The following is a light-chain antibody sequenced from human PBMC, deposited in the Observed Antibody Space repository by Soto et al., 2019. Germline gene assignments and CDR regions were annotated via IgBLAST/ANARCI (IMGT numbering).Light chain of an antibody. Sequence: EIVLKLSPVTLSLTTGERATLFCRASQSVISSYLAWYQQKPGQAPRLLIYGASSRATGIPDRFSGSGSGTDFTLTISRLEPEDFAVYYCQHYASSPRTFGQGTKVDI. CDR3: QHYASSPRT. V-gene: IGKV3-20*01. CDR2: GAS. J-gene: IGKJ1*01. CDR1: QSVISSY.